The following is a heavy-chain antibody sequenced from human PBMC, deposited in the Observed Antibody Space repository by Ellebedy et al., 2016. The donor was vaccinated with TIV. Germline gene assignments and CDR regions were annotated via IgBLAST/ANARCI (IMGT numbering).Heavy chain of an antibody. V-gene: IGHV3-23*01. CDR1: GFTLSSYD. J-gene: IGHJ4*02. CDR2: IYDRGAYT. CDR3: ARDSSVPGWLFDY. Sequence: PGGSLRLSCAASGFTLSSYDMTWVRQAPGKGLEWVSAIYDRGAYTYYADSVKGRFTISRDTSKNTLYLQVNSLRAEDTAVYYCARDSSVPGWLFDYWGQGTLVTVSS. D-gene: IGHD5-12*01.